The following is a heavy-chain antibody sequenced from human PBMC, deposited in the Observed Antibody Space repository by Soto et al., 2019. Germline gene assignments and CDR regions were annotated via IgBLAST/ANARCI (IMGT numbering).Heavy chain of an antibody. J-gene: IGHJ4*02. V-gene: IGHV3-64*02. CDR2: ISESGDST. CDR3: ARGGCSGGGNCYLNL. CDR1: GFTFSNYV. D-gene: IGHD2-21*01. Sequence: GGSLRLSCAASGFTFSNYVMHWVRQAPGKGLDYVSAISESGDSTYYVDSVKGRFTISRGNSKNTLYLQMTSLSAEDMAVYYCARGGCSGGGNCYLNLWGQGALVTVSS.